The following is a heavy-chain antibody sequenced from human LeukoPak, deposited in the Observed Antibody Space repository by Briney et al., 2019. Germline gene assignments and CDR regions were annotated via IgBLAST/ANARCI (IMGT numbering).Heavy chain of an antibody. CDR3: ARGVARSSKFHFSYYFDY. D-gene: IGHD6-6*01. CDR1: GYSISSGYY. J-gene: IGHJ4*02. V-gene: IGHV4-38-2*02. CDR2: LSHSGSS. Sequence: SETLSLTCTVSGYSISSGYYWDWIRQPPGKGLEWIGTLSHSGSSYYNPSLKSRVTISVDTSKNQFSLNLSSVTAADTAVYYCARGVARSSKFHFSYYFDYWGQGTLVTVSS.